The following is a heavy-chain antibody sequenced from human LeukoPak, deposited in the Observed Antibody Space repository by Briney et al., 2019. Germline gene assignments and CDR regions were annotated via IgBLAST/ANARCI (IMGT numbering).Heavy chain of an antibody. Sequence: GGSLRLSCAASGFTFSNYWMTWVRQAPGEGLEWVANIKEDGSEKYHVDSVKGRFTISRDNAKNSLYLQMNSLRAEDTAVYYCARPTYASYDSSGYANYWGQGTLVTVSS. CDR3: ARPTYASYDSSGYANY. J-gene: IGHJ4*02. D-gene: IGHD3-22*01. CDR2: IKEDGSEK. CDR1: GFTFSNYW. V-gene: IGHV3-7*01.